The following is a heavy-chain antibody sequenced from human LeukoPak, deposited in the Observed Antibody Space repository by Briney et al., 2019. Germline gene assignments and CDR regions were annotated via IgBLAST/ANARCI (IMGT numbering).Heavy chain of an antibody. CDR2: INPNSGGT. CDR1: GYTFTGYY. D-gene: IGHD4-23*01. CDR3: ARDLVPWTVTPVGGY. Sequence: ASVKVSCKASGYTFTGYYMHWVRQSPGQGLEWMGWINPNSGGTNYAQKFQGGVTMTRDTSISTAYMELSRLRSDDTAVYYCARDLVPWTVTPVGGYWGQGTLVTVSS. J-gene: IGHJ4*02. V-gene: IGHV1-2*02.